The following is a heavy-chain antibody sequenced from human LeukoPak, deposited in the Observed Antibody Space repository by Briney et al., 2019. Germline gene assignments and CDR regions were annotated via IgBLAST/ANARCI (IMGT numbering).Heavy chain of an antibody. J-gene: IGHJ4*02. D-gene: IGHD6-13*01. CDR3: AKRLTPKKVAAQGDYFDY. V-gene: IGHV3-23*01. Sequence: PGGSLRLSCAASGFTFSSYAMSWVRQAPGKGLEWVSVISVSGGDTNYADSVKGRFTVSRDNSKNTLYLQMNSLRAEDTAVYYCAKRLTPKKVAAQGDYFDYWGQGTLDTVSS. CDR1: GFTFSSYA. CDR2: ISVSGGDT.